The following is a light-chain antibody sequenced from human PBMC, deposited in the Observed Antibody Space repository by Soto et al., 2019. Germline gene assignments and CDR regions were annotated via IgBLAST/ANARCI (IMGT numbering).Light chain of an antibody. CDR2: DAS. CDR1: QNVYNN. V-gene: IGKV3-15*01. Sequence: EIVMTQFPATLSVSPGEGATLSCKASQNVYNNLAWYQQRPGQPPRLLIYDASTRATGISARFSGSGYGTEFTLTISSLQSEDFAVYFCQQCRTWPLTFGGGTKVDIK. CDR3: QQCRTWPLT. J-gene: IGKJ4*01.